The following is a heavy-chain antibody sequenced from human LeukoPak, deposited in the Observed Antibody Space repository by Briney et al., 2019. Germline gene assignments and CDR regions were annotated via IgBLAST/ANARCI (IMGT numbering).Heavy chain of an antibody. CDR3: VSHGGYYFDC. Sequence: GSLRLSCAASGFMFTNFWMHWVRQPPGKGLEWIGEIYHSGATNYNPSLKSRVTISVDKSKNQFSLNLSSVTAADTAVYYCVSHGGYYFDCWGQGTLVTVSS. V-gene: IGHV4-4*02. CDR1: GFMFTNFW. CDR2: IYHSGAT. D-gene: IGHD3-16*01. J-gene: IGHJ4*02.